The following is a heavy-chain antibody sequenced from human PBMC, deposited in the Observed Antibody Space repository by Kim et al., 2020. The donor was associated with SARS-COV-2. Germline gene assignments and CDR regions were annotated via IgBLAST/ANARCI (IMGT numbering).Heavy chain of an antibody. CDR3: ATELFVSGSWYVYYYYGMDV. Sequence: ASEKVSCKATGYTFTSYGISWVRQAPGQGLEWMGWISAYNGNTNYAQKLQGRVTMTTDTSTSTAYLELRSLRSDDTAVYYCATELFVSGSWYVYYYYGMDVWGQATTVTVS. V-gene: IGHV1-18*04. J-gene: IGHJ6*02. CDR1: GYTFTSYG. CDR2: ISAYNGNT. D-gene: IGHD6-13*01.